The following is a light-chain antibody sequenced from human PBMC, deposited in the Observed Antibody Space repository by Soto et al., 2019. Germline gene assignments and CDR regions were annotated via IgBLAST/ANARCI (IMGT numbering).Light chain of an antibody. Sequence: EFVLTQSPGTLSLSPGERATLSCRASQSVSSSFLTWYQQKPGQAPRLLIYGASTRATGIPDRSSGSGSGTDFTLTISRLEPEDFAVYYCQQFDSSPPALTFGGGTKVEIK. CDR3: QQFDSSPPALT. CDR1: QSVSSSF. J-gene: IGKJ4*01. V-gene: IGKV3-20*01. CDR2: GAS.